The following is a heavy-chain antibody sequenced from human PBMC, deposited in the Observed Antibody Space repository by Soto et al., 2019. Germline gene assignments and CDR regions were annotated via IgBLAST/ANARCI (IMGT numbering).Heavy chain of an antibody. J-gene: IGHJ6*02. CDR1: GFTFSSYG. Sequence: GGSLRLSCAASGFTFSSYGMHWVRQAPGKGLEWVAVIWYDGSNKYYADSVKGRFTISRDNSKNTLYLQMNSLRAEDTAVYYCARVRWHSSSTPYYYYGMDVWGQGTTVTVSS. CDR2: IWYDGSNK. CDR3: ARVRWHSSSTPYYYYGMDV. V-gene: IGHV3-33*01. D-gene: IGHD6-6*01.